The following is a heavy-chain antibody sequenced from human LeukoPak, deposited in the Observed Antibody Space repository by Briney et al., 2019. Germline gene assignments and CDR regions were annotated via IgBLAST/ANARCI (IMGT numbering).Heavy chain of an antibody. D-gene: IGHD3-22*01. J-gene: IGHJ4*02. CDR1: GFTFSIYA. CDR2: ITSHDGTT. V-gene: IGHV3-23*01. CDR3: ARDRPNYYGSDGHYYRRDGDY. Sequence: GGSLRLSCAASGFTFSIYAMSWVRQTPGKGLEWVSSITSHDGTTYYADSVKGRFTISRDNSENTLYLQMNSLRAEDSALYYCARDRPNYYGSDGHYYRRDGDYWGQGTLVTVSS.